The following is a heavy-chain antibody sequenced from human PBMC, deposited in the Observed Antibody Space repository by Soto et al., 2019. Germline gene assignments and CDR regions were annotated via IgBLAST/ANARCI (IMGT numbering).Heavy chain of an antibody. Sequence: AGGSLRLSCAASGFTFSSYAMSWVRQAPGKGLEWVSAISGSGGSTYYADSVKGRFTISRDNSKNTLYLQMNSLRAEDTAIYYCAKGPTIFGVVITFEYYYGLDVWGQGTTVTVSS. V-gene: IGHV3-23*01. J-gene: IGHJ6*02. D-gene: IGHD3-3*01. CDR3: AKGPTIFGVVITFEYYYGLDV. CDR1: GFTFSSYA. CDR2: ISGSGGST.